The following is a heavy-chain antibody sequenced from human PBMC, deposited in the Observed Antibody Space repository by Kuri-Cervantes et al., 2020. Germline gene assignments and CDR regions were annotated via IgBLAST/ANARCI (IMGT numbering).Heavy chain of an antibody. D-gene: IGHD2-15*01. Sequence: GGSLRLSCTASGFTFGDYAMSWVRQAPGKGREWVGFIRSQAYGGTTEYAASVKGRFTISRDDSKNIAYLQINSLKTEDTAVYYCTRDEWWYEYWGRGTLVTVSS. CDR2: IRSQAYGGTT. V-gene: IGHV3-49*04. J-gene: IGHJ1*01. CDR1: GFTFGDYA. CDR3: TRDEWWYEY.